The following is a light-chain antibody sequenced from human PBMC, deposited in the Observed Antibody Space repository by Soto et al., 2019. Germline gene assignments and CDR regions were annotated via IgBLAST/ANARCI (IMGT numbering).Light chain of an antibody. Sequence: EVVLTQSPATLSLSPGDTATLSCRASQSVGSYLAWYQQRPGQPPRLLIYDASNRAAGIPARFSGSGSGTDFTLTISSLEPEDFTIYYCQQRSSWPPQFTFGPGTKVDIK. V-gene: IGKV3-11*01. CDR1: QSVGSY. J-gene: IGKJ3*01. CDR2: DAS. CDR3: QQRSSWPPQFT.